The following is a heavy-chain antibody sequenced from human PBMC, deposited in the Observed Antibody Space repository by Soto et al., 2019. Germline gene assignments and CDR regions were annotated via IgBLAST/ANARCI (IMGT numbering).Heavy chain of an antibody. D-gene: IGHD2-21*01. Sequence: VKVAESGGGLVQPGGSLRLSCEASGFTFNKFWMTWVRQAPGKGLEWVANIDQDETVRNYVDSVKGRFTISRDNAKNAVYLQMDSLRDEDTARYYCVREGDCGGDCYALVFEHWGQGAMVTVSS. CDR3: VREGDCGGDCYALVFEH. J-gene: IGHJ4*02. V-gene: IGHV3-7*01. CDR2: IDQDETVR. CDR1: GFTFNKFW.